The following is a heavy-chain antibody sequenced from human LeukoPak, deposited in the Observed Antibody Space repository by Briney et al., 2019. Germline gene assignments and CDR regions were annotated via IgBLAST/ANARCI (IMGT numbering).Heavy chain of an antibody. D-gene: IGHD5-18*01. CDR2: IKQEGSEK. Sequence: GGSLRLSCAACVFTLISYWMSWVRQAPGKGLECGANIKQEGSEKYYVDSVKGRFTISRDNAKNSLYLQMNSLRAEDTSVYYCATSLGINTAMVFDYRGQGTLVTVSS. CDR3: ATSLGINTAMVFDY. CDR1: VFTLISYW. J-gene: IGHJ4*02. V-gene: IGHV3-7*01.